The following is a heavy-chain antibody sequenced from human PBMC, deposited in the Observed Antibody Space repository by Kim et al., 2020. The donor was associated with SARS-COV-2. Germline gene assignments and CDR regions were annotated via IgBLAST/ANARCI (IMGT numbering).Heavy chain of an antibody. CDR1: GFIFSSFD. CDR2: ISYDGSNK. V-gene: IGHV3-30*04. CDR3: VRDLRVHRRDEWLQRPWDSSYYGMDV. Sequence: GGSLRLSCAASGFIFSSFDMNWVRQAPGKGLEWVAVISYDGSNKYYADSVKGRFTISRDTSKNMLSLQMNSLRPEATAVYYCVRDLRVHRRDEWLQRPWDSSYYGMDVWGQGATVTVSS. J-gene: IGHJ6*02. D-gene: IGHD5-12*01.